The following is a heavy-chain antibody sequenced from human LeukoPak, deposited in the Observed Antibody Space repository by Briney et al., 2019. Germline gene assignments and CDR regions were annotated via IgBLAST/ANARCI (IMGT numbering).Heavy chain of an antibody. D-gene: IGHD3-3*01. Sequence: PGGSLRLSCAASGFTFSSYAMSWVRQAPGKGLEWVSAISGSGGSTYYADSVKGRFTISRDNSKNTLYLQMNSLRAEDTALYYCAKGYVGTYYDFWSGYSYHPLDYWGQGTLVTVSS. CDR1: GFTFSSYA. V-gene: IGHV3-23*01. J-gene: IGHJ4*02. CDR2: ISGSGGST. CDR3: AKGYVGTYYDFWSGYSYHPLDY.